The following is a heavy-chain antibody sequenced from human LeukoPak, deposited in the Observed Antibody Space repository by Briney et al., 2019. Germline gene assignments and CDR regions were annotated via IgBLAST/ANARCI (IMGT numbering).Heavy chain of an antibody. D-gene: IGHD2-21*02. Sequence: SETLSLTCTVSGGSISSGGYYWSWIRQHPGKGLEWIGYIYYSGSTYYNPSLKSRVTISVDTSKNQFSLKLSSVTAADTAVYYCARVRNSHIVVVTAIRRLPDAFDIWGQGTMVTVSS. V-gene: IGHV4-31*03. CDR1: GGSISSGGYY. CDR3: ARVRNSHIVVVTAIRRLPDAFDI. CDR2: IYYSGST. J-gene: IGHJ3*02.